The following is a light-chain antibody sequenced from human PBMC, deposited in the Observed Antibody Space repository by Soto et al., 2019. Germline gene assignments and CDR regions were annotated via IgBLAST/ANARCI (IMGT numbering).Light chain of an antibody. CDR3: QHYNNCPYT. CDR1: QSVSSK. CDR2: GAS. Sequence: EIVMTQSPAILSVSPGERATLSCRASQSVSSKLAWYQQRPGQAPRLLIYGASTRATGIPVRFSGSGSGTEFALTISSLQSEDFAVYYCQHYNNCPYTFGQGTKLEIK. V-gene: IGKV3-15*01. J-gene: IGKJ2*01.